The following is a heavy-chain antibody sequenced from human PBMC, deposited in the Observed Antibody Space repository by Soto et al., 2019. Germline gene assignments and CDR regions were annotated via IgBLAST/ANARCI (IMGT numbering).Heavy chain of an antibody. CDR3: ARPRIAVAGPNYYYGMDV. J-gene: IGHJ6*02. Sequence: GESLKISCKGSGYSFTSYWIGWVRQMPGQGLEWMGIIYPGDSDTRYSPSFQGQVTISADKSISTAYLQWSSLKASDTAMYYCARPRIAVAGPNYYYGMDVWGQGTTVTVSS. V-gene: IGHV5-51*01. CDR2: IYPGDSDT. D-gene: IGHD6-19*01. CDR1: GYSFTSYW.